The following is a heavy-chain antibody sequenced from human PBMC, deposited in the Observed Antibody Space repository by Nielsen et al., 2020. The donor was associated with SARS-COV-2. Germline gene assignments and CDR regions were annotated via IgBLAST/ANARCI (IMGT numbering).Heavy chain of an antibody. V-gene: IGHV1-46*01. D-gene: IGHD3-22*01. J-gene: IGHJ4*02. CDR2: INPTNGGT. CDR3: ARDSSGTYRRVDY. CDR1: GYTFTNNY. Sequence: ASVKVSCKASGYTFTNNYMHWVRQAPGQRLEWMGLINPTNGGTTYAQKFLGTVTMTRDTSTSTVFMELSSLRSDDTAVYYCARDSSGTYRRVDYWGQGTLVTVSS.